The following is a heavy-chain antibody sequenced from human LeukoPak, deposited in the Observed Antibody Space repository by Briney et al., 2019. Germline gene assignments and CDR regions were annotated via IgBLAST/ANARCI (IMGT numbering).Heavy chain of an antibody. V-gene: IGHV3-21*01. CDR1: GFDLSPYT. CDR3: ARRVTTFLS. D-gene: IGHD4-17*01. CDR2: ISSTSSYM. J-gene: IGHJ4*02. Sequence: AGSLRLSCSASGFDLSPYTMNWVRQAPGKGLEWVASISSTSSYMYYGDSLKGRFTISRDNAKNTLYLQLGSLRAEDTATYYCARRVTTFLSWGQGTLVIVSS.